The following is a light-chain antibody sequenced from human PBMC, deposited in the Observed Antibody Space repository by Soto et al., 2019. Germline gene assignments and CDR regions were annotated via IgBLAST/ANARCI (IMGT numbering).Light chain of an antibody. J-gene: IGLJ2*01. CDR2: DVF. CDR1: SRDIGGYDF. CDR3: SSYGGSNNLL. Sequence: QSALTQPPSASGSPGQSVTISCTGTSRDIGGYDFVSWYQQHPGKAPKLMIYDVFKRPSGVPDRFSGSKSGNTASLTVSGLQADDEAEYYCSSYGGSNNLLFGGGTKLTVL. V-gene: IGLV2-8*01.